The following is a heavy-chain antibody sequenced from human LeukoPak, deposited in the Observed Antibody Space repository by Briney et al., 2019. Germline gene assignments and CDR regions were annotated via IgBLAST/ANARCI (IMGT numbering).Heavy chain of an antibody. J-gene: IGHJ4*02. CDR3: VRVPARASSAFYYFDY. CDR2: ISYDGINI. CDR1: GFNFNTYA. D-gene: IGHD6-19*01. V-gene: IGHV3-30-3*01. Sequence: GGSLRLSCTASGFNFNTYAMHWVRQTPGMGLEWVAVISYDGINIYYLDSVKGRFTISGDNSNNTLYLQITSLRPEDTAVYYCVRVPARASSAFYYFDYWGQGTLVTVSS.